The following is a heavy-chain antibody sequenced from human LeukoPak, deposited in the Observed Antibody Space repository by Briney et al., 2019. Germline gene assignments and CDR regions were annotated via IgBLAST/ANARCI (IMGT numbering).Heavy chain of an antibody. J-gene: IGHJ2*01. CDR2: IYTSGST. D-gene: IGHD3-22*01. Sequence: SQTLSLTCTVSGGSISSGSYYWSRIRQPAGKGLEWIVRIYTSGSTNYNPSLKSRVTISVDTSKNQFSLKLSSVTAADTAVYYCARGYDGSGYYYRNWYFDLWGRGTLVTVSS. V-gene: IGHV4-61*02. CDR3: ARGYDGSGYYYRNWYFDL. CDR1: GGSISSGSYY.